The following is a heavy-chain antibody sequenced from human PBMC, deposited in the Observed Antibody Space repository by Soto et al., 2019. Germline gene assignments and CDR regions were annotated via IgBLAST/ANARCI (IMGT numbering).Heavy chain of an antibody. CDR3: ARLDGYSSSLDPYGMDV. J-gene: IGHJ6*02. CDR2: IYPGDSDT. V-gene: IGHV5-51*01. Sequence: PGESLKISCQGSGYSFTSYWIGWVRQMPGKGLEWMGIIYPGDSDTRYSPSFQGQVTISADKSISTAYLQWSSLKASDTAMYYCARLDGYSSSLDPYGMDVWGQGTTVTVSS. CDR1: GYSFTSYW. D-gene: IGHD6-13*01.